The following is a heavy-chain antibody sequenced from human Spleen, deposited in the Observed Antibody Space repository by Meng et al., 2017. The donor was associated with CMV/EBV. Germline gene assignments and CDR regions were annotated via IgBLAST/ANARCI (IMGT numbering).Heavy chain of an antibody. CDR3: ARGGVGSFDY. D-gene: IGHD3-10*01. V-gene: IGHV3-74*01. J-gene: IGHJ4*02. CDR1: GFTFSFYG. CDR2: IKNDETT. Sequence: LILSFAASGFTFSFYGRDWVRQGPGKGLVWISGIKNDETTYYADSVKGRFTISRDNAKNTLYLQMNNLRVEDTGVYYCARGGVGSFDYWGQGTLVTVSS.